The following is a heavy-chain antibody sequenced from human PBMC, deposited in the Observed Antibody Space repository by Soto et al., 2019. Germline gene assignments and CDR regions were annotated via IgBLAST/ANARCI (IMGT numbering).Heavy chain of an antibody. D-gene: IGHD6-19*01. J-gene: IGHJ4*02. CDR2: ISYDGSNK. V-gene: IGHV3-30*18. CDR3: AKDKGIAVAAVAFLDY. CDR1: GFTFSSYD. Sequence: QVQLVESGGGVVQPGRSLRLSCAASGFTFSSYDMHWVRQAPGKGLEWVAVISYDGSNKYYADSVKGRFTISRDNSKNTLYLQMNSLRAEDTAVYYCAKDKGIAVAAVAFLDYWGQGTLVTVSS.